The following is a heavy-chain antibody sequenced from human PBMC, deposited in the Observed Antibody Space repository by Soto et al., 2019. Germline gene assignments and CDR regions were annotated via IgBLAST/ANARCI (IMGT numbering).Heavy chain of an antibody. CDR3: ARERVGSSYYYYGMDV. CDR2: ISSSSSYT. CDR1: GFTFSDYY. V-gene: IGHV3-11*06. D-gene: IGHD2-15*01. J-gene: IGHJ6*02. Sequence: PGGSLRLSCAASGFTFSDYYMSWIRQAPGKGLEWVSYISSSSSYTNYADSVKGRFTISRNNAKNSLYLQMNSLRAEDTAVYYCARERVGSSYYYYGMDVWGQGTTVTVSS.